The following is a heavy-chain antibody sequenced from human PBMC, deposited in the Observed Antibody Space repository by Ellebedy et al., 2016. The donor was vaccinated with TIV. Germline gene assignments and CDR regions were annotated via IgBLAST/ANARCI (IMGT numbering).Heavy chain of an antibody. CDR1: GFTVSSNF. CDR3: ARPTVPATICGACGMDV. Sequence: GESLKISCAASGFTVSSNFMTWVRQAPGKGLEWVSVIYGGGTIRYAGSVKGRFTISRDNSKNTVDLQMNSLRAEDTAVYYCARPTVPATICGACGMDVWGQGTTVTVSS. J-gene: IGHJ6*02. D-gene: IGHD2-2*01. CDR2: IYGGGTI. V-gene: IGHV3-53*01.